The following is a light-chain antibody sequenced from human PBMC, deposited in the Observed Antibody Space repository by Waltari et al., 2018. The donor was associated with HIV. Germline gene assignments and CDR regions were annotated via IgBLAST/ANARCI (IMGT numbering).Light chain of an antibody. Sequence: DIVMTQLPIALSVTLGQPASIYCRSSQSLVSVDGNTYLSWFYQGPGQSPRRLIYKVFVLDSGVSDRLSGSGSGTYFALKISRVEAEDAGIYFCLQSTFWPRTFGQGTKLEIQ. CDR3: LQSTFWPRT. CDR1: QSLVSVDGNTY. J-gene: IGKJ2*02. V-gene: IGKV2-30*01. CDR2: KVF.